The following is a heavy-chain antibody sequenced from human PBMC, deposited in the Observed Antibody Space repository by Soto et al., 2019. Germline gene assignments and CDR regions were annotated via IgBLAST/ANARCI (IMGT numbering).Heavy chain of an antibody. V-gene: IGHV3-30*18. CDR2: ISYDGGHM. CDR3: VKDSWWLVSFDH. Sequence: GGSLRLSCAASGFTFSSYAMHWVRQAPGRGLEWVAAISYDGGHMYYADSVKGRFTISRDNSKNTLYLQMTSLRPEDTAVYYCVKDSWWLVSFDHWGQGTLVTVSS. CDR1: GFTFSSYA. J-gene: IGHJ4*02. D-gene: IGHD6-19*01.